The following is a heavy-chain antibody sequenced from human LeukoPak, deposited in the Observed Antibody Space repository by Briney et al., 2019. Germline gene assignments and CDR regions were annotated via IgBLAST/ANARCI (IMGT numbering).Heavy chain of an antibody. V-gene: IGHV4-34*01. CDR2: INHSGST. Sequence: SETLSLTCAVYGGSFSGYYWSWIRQPPGKGLEWIGEINHSGSTNYNPSLKSRVTTSVDTSKNQFSLKLSSVTAADTAVYYCARAPLGYIDYWGQGTLVTVSS. CDR1: GGSFSGYY. D-gene: IGHD1-1*01. J-gene: IGHJ4*02. CDR3: ARAPLGYIDY.